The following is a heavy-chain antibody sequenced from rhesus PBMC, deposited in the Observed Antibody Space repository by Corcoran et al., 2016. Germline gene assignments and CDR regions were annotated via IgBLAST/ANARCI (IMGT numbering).Heavy chain of an antibody. V-gene: IGHV4-169*01. D-gene: IGHD4-23*01. CDR1: GGSISSNY. Sequence: QLQLQESGPGLVKPSETLSVTCAVSGGSISSNYWSWIRQPPGKGLEWIGRIYGSASSPTYNPTLQRRVPLSVDTSKNQLSLKLSSVTAADTAVYYCARHLLAYSNSYYFDYWGQGVLVTVSS. CDR2: IYGSASSP. J-gene: IGHJ4*01. CDR3: ARHLLAYSNSYYFDY.